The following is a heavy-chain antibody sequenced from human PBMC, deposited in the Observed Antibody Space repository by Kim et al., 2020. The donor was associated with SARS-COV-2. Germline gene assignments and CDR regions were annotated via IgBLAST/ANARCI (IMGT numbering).Heavy chain of an antibody. V-gene: IGHV3-7*01. Sequence: YFVDSVKGRFTNSRDNAKNSLYLQMNGLRAEDTAVYYCAREFGQLVSYFDSWGQGTLVTVSS. J-gene: IGHJ4*02. D-gene: IGHD6-6*01. CDR3: AREFGQLVSYFDS.